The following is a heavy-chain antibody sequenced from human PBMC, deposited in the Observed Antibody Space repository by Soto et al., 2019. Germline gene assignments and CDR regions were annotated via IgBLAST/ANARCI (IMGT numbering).Heavy chain of an antibody. Sequence: QITLKESGPPLVRPAKPLTLTCAFSGFSLTTTRMGVAWIRQPPGKALEWLALIYWDDDKRYSPSLKNRLTVSKDTSTNRVVLTITNISPDDTGTYFCAHAGDFDLLSFDRWGPGTLVTVSS. V-gene: IGHV2-5*02. J-gene: IGHJ4*02. CDR3: AHAGDFDLLSFDR. CDR1: GFSLTTTRMG. CDR2: IYWDDDK. D-gene: IGHD2-15*01.